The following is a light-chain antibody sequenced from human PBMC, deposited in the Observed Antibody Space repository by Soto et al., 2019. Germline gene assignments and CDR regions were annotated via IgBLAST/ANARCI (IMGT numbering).Light chain of an antibody. CDR3: SSWTSSSSRI. J-gene: IGLJ1*01. CDR1: SGNVGAYDF. Sequence: QAARTQTAYGSGSPGQAITITGTGTSGNVGAYDFVSWYQQHPDKAPKLMIYEVSNRPSGVSNRFSGSKSVNTATLTISVFQSEDEAEYDFSSWTSSSSRIVGTGTEVTV. V-gene: IGLV2-14*03. CDR2: EVS.